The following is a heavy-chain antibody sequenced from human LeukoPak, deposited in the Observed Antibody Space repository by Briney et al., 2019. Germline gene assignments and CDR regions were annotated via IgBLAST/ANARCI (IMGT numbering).Heavy chain of an antibody. D-gene: IGHD6-13*01. J-gene: IGHJ4*02. CDR2: INAGNGNT. CDR3: ARFIAAPYYFDY. Sequence: GASVKVSCKASGYTFTSYAMHWVRQAPGQRLEWMGWINAGNGNTKYSQEFQGRVTITRDTSASTAYMELSSLRSEDMAVYYCARFIAAPYYFDYWGRGTLVTVSS. CDR1: GYTFTSYA. V-gene: IGHV1-3*03.